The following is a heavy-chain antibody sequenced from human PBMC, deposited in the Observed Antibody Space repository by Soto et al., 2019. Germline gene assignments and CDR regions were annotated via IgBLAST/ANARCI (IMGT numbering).Heavy chain of an antibody. CDR3: AKDHVGGDFTN. V-gene: IGHV3-30*18. CDR1: GFTFSSYG. J-gene: IGHJ4*02. D-gene: IGHD4-17*01. Sequence: QVQLVESGGGVVQPGRSLRLSCAASGFTFSSYGMHWVRQAPGKGLEWVAVISYDGSNKYYADSVKGRFTISRDNSKNTLYLQMNSLRAEDTAVCYCAKDHVGGDFTNWGQGTLVTVSS. CDR2: ISYDGSNK.